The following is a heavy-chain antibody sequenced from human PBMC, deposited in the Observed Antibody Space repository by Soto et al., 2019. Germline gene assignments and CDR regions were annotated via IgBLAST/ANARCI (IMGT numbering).Heavy chain of an antibody. CDR2: ISSSSSYI. CDR3: ERNPAGDYVSPACDF. D-gene: IGHD4-17*01. CDR1: GCNCSSYS. Sequence: GGSLRLSCAASGCNCSSYSRNWVRQAPGKGLEWVSSISSSSSYIYYADSVKGRFTISRDNAKNSLYLQMNSLRAEDTAVYYCERNPAGDYVSPACDFWGNGTMVTAS. J-gene: IGHJ3*01. V-gene: IGHV3-21*01.